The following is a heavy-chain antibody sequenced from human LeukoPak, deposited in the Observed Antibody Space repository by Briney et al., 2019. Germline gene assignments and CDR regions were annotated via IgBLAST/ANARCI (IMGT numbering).Heavy chain of an antibody. CDR2: IYTNGST. CDR3: ARADSSSDYFDY. V-gene: IGHV4-61*02. CDR1: GGSISSGSYY. Sequence: SQTLSLTCTVSGGSISSGSYYWSWIRQPAGKGLEWIGRIYTNGSTTYNPSLKSRVTISVDTSKNQFSLKLSSVTAADTAVYYCARADSSSDYFDYWGQGTLVTVSS. J-gene: IGHJ4*02. D-gene: IGHD6-6*01.